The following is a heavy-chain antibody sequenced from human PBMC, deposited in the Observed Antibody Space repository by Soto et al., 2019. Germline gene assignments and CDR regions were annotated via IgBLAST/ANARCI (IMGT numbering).Heavy chain of an antibody. CDR3: GGDDCSEYWFDP. V-gene: IGHV4-59*01. D-gene: IGHD2-21*01. Sequence: EILSLTCTVPDRSITSYYWIWIRQPPGKGLEWLGYFNYSGSTHYNPPLKSRVTLSVDTSKNQFSLKLSTVTTADTLACYSGGDDCSEYWFDPWGQGTLVTVSS. CDR2: FNYSGST. CDR1: DRSITSYY. J-gene: IGHJ5*02.